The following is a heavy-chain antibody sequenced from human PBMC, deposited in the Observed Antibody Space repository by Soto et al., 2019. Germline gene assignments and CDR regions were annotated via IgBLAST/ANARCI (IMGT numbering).Heavy chain of an antibody. J-gene: IGHJ4*02. Sequence: SETLSLTCTVSGGSISSYYWSWIRQPPGKGLEWIGYIYYSGSTNYNPSLKSRVTISVDTSKNQFSLKLSPVTAADTAVCYCARDYGDYVDYWGQGTLVTVSS. CDR2: IYYSGST. CDR1: GGSISSYY. D-gene: IGHD4-17*01. V-gene: IGHV4-59*01. CDR3: ARDYGDYVDY.